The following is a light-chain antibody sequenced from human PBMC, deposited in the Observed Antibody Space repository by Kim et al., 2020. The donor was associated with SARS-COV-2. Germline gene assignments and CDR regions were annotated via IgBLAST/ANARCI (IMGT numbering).Light chain of an antibody. CDR1: QSLCRY. V-gene: IGKV1-39*01. Sequence: VGDRVTLTLPAKQSLCRYFNWDQQKPGEAPKLLIYAASSLQSGVPSRFSGSGSGTDFTLTISSLQPEDFATYYCQQSYSTPPITFGGGTKVDIK. CDR2: AAS. J-gene: IGKJ4*01. CDR3: QQSYSTPPIT.